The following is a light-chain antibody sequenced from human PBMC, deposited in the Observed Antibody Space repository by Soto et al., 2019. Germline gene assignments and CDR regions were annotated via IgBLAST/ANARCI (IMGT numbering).Light chain of an antibody. CDR3: QQYGSSPWT. V-gene: IGKV3-20*01. CDR2: GAS. Sequence: EIVLTQSPGTLSLSPGERTTLSCRASQSVSSSYLAWYHQKPGQAPRLLIYGASSRATGIPDRFSASVSGTDFTLTISRLEPEDFQVYYCQQYGSSPWTFGQGTKVEVE. J-gene: IGKJ1*01. CDR1: QSVSSSY.